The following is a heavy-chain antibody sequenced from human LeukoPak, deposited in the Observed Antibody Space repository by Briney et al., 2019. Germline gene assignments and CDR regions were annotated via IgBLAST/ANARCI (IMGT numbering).Heavy chain of an antibody. CDR3: TRDRGAYNLYDY. CDR2: IRSKAYGETA. Sequence: GGSLRLSCTASGFTFGDYAMSWIRKAPGKGLEWVGFIRSKAYGETADYAASVKGRFTISRDDSKDIAYLQMNSLKTEDTAVYHCTRDRGAYNLYDYWGQGTLVTVSS. J-gene: IGHJ4*02. V-gene: IGHV3-49*03. D-gene: IGHD1-1*01. CDR1: GFTFGDYA.